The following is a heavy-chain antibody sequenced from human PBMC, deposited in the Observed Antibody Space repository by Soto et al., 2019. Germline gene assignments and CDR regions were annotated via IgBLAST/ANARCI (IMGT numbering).Heavy chain of an antibody. D-gene: IGHD2-21*02. J-gene: IGHJ4*02. CDR1: GFTFDYYW. CDR2: LQTDGSHP. Sequence: EVQLVESGGGLVQPGGSLRLSCVASGFTFDYYWMHWVRQAPGEGLMWVSRLQTDGSHPAYADSVKGRFTISRDNAKNTLYLQRNNRSAEDTAVYYCARGGDPDYWGQGTLVTVSS. CDR3: ARGGDPDY. V-gene: IGHV3-74*01.